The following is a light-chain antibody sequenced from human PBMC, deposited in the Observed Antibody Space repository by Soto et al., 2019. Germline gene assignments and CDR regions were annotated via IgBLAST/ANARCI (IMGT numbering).Light chain of an antibody. CDR3: QQHGSSPRT. V-gene: IGKV3-20*01. CDR1: QSVSSSY. CDR2: GAS. J-gene: IGKJ4*01. Sequence: EIVLRQSPGTLSLSPGERATLSCRASQSVSSSYLAWYQQKPGQAPRLLIYGASSRATGIPARFSGGGSGTDFTLTISRLEPEDFAVYYCQQHGSSPRTFGGGTKVDIK.